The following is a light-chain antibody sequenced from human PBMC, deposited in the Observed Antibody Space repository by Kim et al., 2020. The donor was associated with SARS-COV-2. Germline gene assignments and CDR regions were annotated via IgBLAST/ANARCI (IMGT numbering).Light chain of an antibody. V-gene: IGLV3-1*01. CDR3: QAWDSSSVV. CDR2: QDS. J-gene: IGLJ2*01. CDR1: KLGDKY. Sequence: SVSPGQTARITCSGDKLGDKYACWYQQKPGQSPVLVIYQDSKRPSGIPERFSGSNSGNTATLTISGTQAMDEAVYYCQAWDSSSVVFGGGTQLTVL.